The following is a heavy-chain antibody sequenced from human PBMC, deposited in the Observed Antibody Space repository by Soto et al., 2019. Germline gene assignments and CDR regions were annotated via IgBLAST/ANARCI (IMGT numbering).Heavy chain of an antibody. CDR1: GFSFSDYH. CDR3: PRGGHRAWELPDY. V-gene: IGHV3-11*01. CDR2: MSSSGSTI. Sequence: PGGSLRLSCAASGFSFSDYHMTWIRQAPGRGLAWVSYMSSSGSTIYYADSVKGRFTISRDNAKSSLYLQMNSLRAEDTAVYYCPRGGHRAWELPDYWGQGTQVTVYS. J-gene: IGHJ4*02. D-gene: IGHD1-26*01.